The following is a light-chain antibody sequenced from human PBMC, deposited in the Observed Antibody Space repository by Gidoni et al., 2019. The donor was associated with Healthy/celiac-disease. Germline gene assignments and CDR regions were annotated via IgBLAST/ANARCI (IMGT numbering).Light chain of an antibody. CDR2: AAS. J-gene: IGKJ2*01. CDR1: QGISSY. V-gene: IGKV1-8*01. CDR3: QQYYSYPPYT. Sequence: AIRMTQSPSSFPASTGDRVTITCRASQGISSYLAWYQQKPGKAPKLLIYAASTLQSGVPSSFSGSGSGTDFTLTISCLQSEDFATYYCQQYYSYPPYTFXQXTKLEIK.